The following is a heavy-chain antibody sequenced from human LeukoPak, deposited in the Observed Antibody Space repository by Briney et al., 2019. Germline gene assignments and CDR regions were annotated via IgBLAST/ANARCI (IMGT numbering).Heavy chain of an antibody. V-gene: IGHV3-30-3*01. CDR1: GFTFSSYA. D-gene: IGHD6-13*01. CDR2: ISYDGSNK. CDR3: AGGRQQLFYSFDY. J-gene: IGHJ4*02. Sequence: GGSLRLSCAASGFTFSSYAMHWVRQAPGKGLEWVAVISYDGSNKYYADSVKGRFTISRDNAKNSLYLQMNSLRAEDTAVYYCAGGRQQLFYSFDYWGQGTLVTVSS.